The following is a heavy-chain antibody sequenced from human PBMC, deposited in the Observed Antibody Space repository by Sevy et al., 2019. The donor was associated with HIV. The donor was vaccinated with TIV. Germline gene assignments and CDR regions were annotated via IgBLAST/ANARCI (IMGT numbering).Heavy chain of an antibody. V-gene: IGHV3-30-3*01. CDR1: EFMFGTYA. CDR2: ISYDGSSH. J-gene: IGHJ4*02. Sequence: GGSLRLSCAASEFMFGTYAMHWVRQAPGKGLEWVAVISYDGSSHYYADSVKGRFTISRDNSKNTLFLQMNSLRLEDTAFYYCARDAGYSTDWYPSDYWGQGTLVTVSS. CDR3: ARDAGYSTDWYPSDY. D-gene: IGHD6-19*01.